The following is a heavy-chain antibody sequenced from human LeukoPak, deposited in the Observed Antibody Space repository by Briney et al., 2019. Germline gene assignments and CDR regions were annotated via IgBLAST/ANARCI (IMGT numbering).Heavy chain of an antibody. CDR2: ISSSGSTI. CDR3: AREKIHYGSGSIHAFDI. J-gene: IGHJ3*02. D-gene: IGHD3-10*01. Sequence: GGSLRLSCAASGFTVSSNYMSWVRQAPGKGLEWVSYISSSGSTIYYADSVKGRFTISRDNAKNSLYLQMNSLRAEDTAVYYCAREKIHYGSGSIHAFDIWGQGTMVTVSS. CDR1: GFTVSSNY. V-gene: IGHV3-11*01.